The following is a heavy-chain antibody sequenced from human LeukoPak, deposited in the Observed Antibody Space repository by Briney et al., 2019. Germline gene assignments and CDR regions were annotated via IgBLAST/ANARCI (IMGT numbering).Heavy chain of an antibody. CDR1: GGTFSSYT. CDR2: INPNSGGT. J-gene: IGHJ5*02. V-gene: IGHV1-2*02. Sequence: ASVKVSCKASGGTFSSYTISWVRQAPGQGLEWMGWINPNSGGTNYAQKFQGRVTMTRDTSISTAYMELSRLRSDDTAVYYCARTRVVPAAISGGNWFDPWGQGTLVTVSS. D-gene: IGHD2-2*02. CDR3: ARTRVVPAAISGGNWFDP.